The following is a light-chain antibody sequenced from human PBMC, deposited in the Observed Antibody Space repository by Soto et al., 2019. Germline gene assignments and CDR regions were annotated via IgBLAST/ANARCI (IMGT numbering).Light chain of an antibody. J-gene: IGLJ1*01. V-gene: IGLV7-46*01. Sequence: QAVVTQEPSLTVSPGGTVTLTCGSSTGAVTSGHYPYWFQQKPGQAPRTLIYDTSNKHSWTPARFSGSLLGGKAALTLSGAQPEDEAEYYCFLSYSGANDVFGTGTQLTVL. CDR3: FLSYSGANDV. CDR2: DTS. CDR1: TGAVTSGHY.